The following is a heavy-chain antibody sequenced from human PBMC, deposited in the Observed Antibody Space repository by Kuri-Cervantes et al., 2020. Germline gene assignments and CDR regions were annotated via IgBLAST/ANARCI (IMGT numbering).Heavy chain of an antibody. CDR1: GFTFGDYA. J-gene: IGHJ6*02. CDR3: ARGEVARDLYYYYGMDV. V-gene: IGHV3-9*01. CDR2: INWSGGST. Sequence: SLRLSCAASGFTFGDYAMHWVRQPPGKGLEWVSSINWSGGSTDYADSVKGRFTISRDNAKNSLYLQMNSLRAEDTAVYYCARGEVARDLYYYYGMDVWGQGTTVTVSS. D-gene: IGHD2-15*01.